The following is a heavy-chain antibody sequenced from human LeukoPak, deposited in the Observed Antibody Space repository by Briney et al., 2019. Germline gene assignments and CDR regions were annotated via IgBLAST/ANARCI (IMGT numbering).Heavy chain of an antibody. CDR1: GGTFSSYA. D-gene: IGHD4-17*01. Sequence: GASVKVSCKASGGTFSSYAISWVRQAPGQGREWMGRIIPIFGTANYAQKFQGRVTITTDESTSTAYMELSSLRSEDTAVYYCARDYGDYDGFDIWGQGTMVTVSS. V-gene: IGHV1-69*05. J-gene: IGHJ3*02. CDR3: ARDYGDYDGFDI. CDR2: IIPIFGTA.